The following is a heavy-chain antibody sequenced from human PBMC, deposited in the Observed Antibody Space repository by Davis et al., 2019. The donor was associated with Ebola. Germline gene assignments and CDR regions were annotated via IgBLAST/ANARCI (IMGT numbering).Heavy chain of an antibody. J-gene: IGHJ4*02. V-gene: IGHV3-21*04. CDR1: GFTFSSYA. CDR2: ISTAGRHV. D-gene: IGHD3-16*02. CDR3: ARDYRSLPRFDY. Sequence: PGGSLRLSCAASGFTFSSYAMSWVRQTPGKGLEWVSSISTAGRHVYYADSVKGRFTISRDNAKSSLYLQMNSLRAEDTAVYYCARDYRSLPRFDYWGQGTLVTVSS.